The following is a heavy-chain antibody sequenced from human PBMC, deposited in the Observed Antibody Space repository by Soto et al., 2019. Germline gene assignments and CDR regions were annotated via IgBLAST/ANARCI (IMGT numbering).Heavy chain of an antibody. CDR3: ARLPPRASPPTCNGCEP. D-gene: IGHD2-21*01. CDR2: IDPSDSYT. J-gene: IGHJ5*02. Sequence: GESLKISCKGSGYSFTSYWISWVRQMPGKGLEWMGRIDPSDSYTNYSPSFQGHVTISADKSISTAYLQWSSLKASDTAMYYGARLPPRASPPTCNGCEPRGQGTLVTVSS. CDR1: GYSFTSYW. V-gene: IGHV5-10-1*01.